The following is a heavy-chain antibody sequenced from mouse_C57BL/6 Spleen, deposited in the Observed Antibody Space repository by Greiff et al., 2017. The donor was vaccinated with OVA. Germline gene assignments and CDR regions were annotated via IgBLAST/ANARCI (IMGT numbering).Heavy chain of an antibody. Sequence: VQRVESGAELVRPGTSVKMSCKASGYTFTNYWIGWAKQRPGHGLEWIGDIYPGGGYTNYNEKFKGKATLTADKSSSTAYMQFSSLTSEDSAIYYCARGPSSTTVVATDYFDYWGQGTTLTVSS. V-gene: IGHV1-63*01. J-gene: IGHJ2*01. CDR1: GYTFTNYW. D-gene: IGHD1-1*01. CDR3: ARGPSSTTVVATDYFDY. CDR2: IYPGGGYT.